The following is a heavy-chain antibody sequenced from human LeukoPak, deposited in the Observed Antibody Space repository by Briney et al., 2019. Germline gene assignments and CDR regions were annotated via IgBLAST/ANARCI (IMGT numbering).Heavy chain of an antibody. J-gene: IGHJ4*02. D-gene: IGHD3-10*01. CDR1: GYTFTSYA. V-gene: IGHV1-3*01. CDR3: ARDPYYYGSGSYYNGTFDY. Sequence: ASVKVSCKASGYTFTSYAMHWVRQAPGQRLKWMGWINAGNGNTKYSQKFQGRVTITRDTSASTAYMELSSLRSEDTAVYYCARDPYYYGSGSYYNGTFDYWGQGTLVTVSS. CDR2: INAGNGNT.